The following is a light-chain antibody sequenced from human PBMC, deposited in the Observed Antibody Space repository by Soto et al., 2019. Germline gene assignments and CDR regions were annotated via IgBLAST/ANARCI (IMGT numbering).Light chain of an antibody. CDR2: KAS. CDR1: QDIRNY. J-gene: IGKJ1*01. V-gene: IGKV1-5*03. CDR3: QQYNSYSWT. Sequence: IQMTQSPSSLSASLGDRVTITCRASQDIRNYLGWYQQKPGKAPNLLIYKASSLESGVPSRFSGSGSGTEFTLTISSLQPDDFATYYCQQYNSYSWTFGQGTKVDI.